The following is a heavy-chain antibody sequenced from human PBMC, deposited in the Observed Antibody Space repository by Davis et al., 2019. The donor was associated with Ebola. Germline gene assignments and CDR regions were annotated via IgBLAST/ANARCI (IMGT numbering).Heavy chain of an antibody. V-gene: IGHV1-46*01. CDR3: ARNSGGDFWSGYPNWFDP. J-gene: IGHJ5*02. CDR2: INPSGGST. CDR1: GYTLTSYS. Sequence: ASAKVSCKASGYTLTSYSMHWVRQAPGQGLEWMGIINPSGGSTSYGQKFQGRVSMTRDTSTSTVYMELSSLRSEDTAVYYCARNSGGDFWSGYPNWFDPWGQGTLVTVSS. D-gene: IGHD3-3*01.